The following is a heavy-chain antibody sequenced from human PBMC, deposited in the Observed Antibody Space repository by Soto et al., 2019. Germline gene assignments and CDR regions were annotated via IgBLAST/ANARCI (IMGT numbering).Heavy chain of an antibody. D-gene: IGHD3-10*01. CDR3: AADRGYL. CDR2: IVVGTGDT. V-gene: IGHV1-58*01. J-gene: IGHJ5*02. CDR1: GFTFTSSS. Sequence: QMQLVQSGPEVKKPGTSVKVSCKASGFTFTSSSVQWVRQARGQGLEWIGWIVVGTGDTKYAQKFQERVTFDRDISTTTAYMEVSSLTSDDTAVYYYAADRGYLWGQGTLVTVSS.